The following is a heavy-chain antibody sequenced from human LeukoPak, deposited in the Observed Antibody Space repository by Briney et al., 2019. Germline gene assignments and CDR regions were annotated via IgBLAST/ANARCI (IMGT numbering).Heavy chain of an antibody. D-gene: IGHD6-25*01. CDR3: AKFSESKGKAFDI. CDR1: GFTLTGYA. J-gene: IGHJ3*02. Sequence: GGSLRLSCAASGFTLTGYALSWVRQAPGKGLEWVSTITGGGGSTYYTDSVKGRFSISRDNSKNTLYLQVNSLRAEDTAVYFCAKFSESKGKAFDIWGQGTMVTVSS. CDR2: ITGGGGST. V-gene: IGHV3-23*01.